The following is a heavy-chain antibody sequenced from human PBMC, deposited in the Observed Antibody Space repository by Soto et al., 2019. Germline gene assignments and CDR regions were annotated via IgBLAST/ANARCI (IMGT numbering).Heavy chain of an antibody. D-gene: IGHD3-10*01. Sequence: GGSLRLSCAASGFTFSRFELHWVRQAPGKGLEWISCISSSGSTAYYASSVEGRFTISRDNANNSVYLQMDSLRAEDTALYYCTRAAWFPYLSFYWGQGALVTVSS. J-gene: IGHJ4*02. CDR1: GFTFSRFE. CDR3: TRAAWFPYLSFY. CDR2: ISSSGSTA. V-gene: IGHV3-48*03.